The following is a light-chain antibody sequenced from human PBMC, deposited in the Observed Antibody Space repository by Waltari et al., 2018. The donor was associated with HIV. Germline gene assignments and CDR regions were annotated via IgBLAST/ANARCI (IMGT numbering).Light chain of an antibody. Sequence: QSVLTQPPSASGTPGPRVAISCSGSSSNIGSNTVNWYQQLPGTAPKLLIYSNNQRPSGVPDRFSGSKSGTSASLAISGLQSEDEADYYCAAWDDSLNGYLFGTGTKVTVL. V-gene: IGLV1-44*01. CDR1: SSNIGSNT. J-gene: IGLJ1*01. CDR2: SNN. CDR3: AAWDDSLNGYL.